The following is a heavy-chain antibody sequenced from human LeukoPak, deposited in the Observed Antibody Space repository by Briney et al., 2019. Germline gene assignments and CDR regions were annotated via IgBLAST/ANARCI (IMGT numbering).Heavy chain of an antibody. Sequence: GASVNASCKASGYTFTSYYSHWVRTAPRQGLEWMGRINPNSGGTNYAQKFQGRVTMSRDTSISTAYMELSRLRSDDTAVYYCARSKGWELPNAFDIWGQGTMVTVSS. V-gene: IGHV1-2*06. CDR1: GYTFTSYY. D-gene: IGHD1-26*01. CDR3: ARSKGWELPNAFDI. CDR2: INPNSGGT. J-gene: IGHJ3*02.